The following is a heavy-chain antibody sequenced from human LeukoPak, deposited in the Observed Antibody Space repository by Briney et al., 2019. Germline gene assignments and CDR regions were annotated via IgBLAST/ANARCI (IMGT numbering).Heavy chain of an antibody. CDR1: GGSISSYY. J-gene: IGHJ4*02. CDR2: IYYSGST. V-gene: IGHV4-59*01. Sequence: PSETLSLTCTVSGGSISSYYWSWIRQPPGKGLEWIGYIYYSGSTNYNPSLKSRVTISVDTSKNQFSLKLSSVTAADTAVYYCARSRYSSGYYYRYWGQGTLVTVSS. D-gene: IGHD3-22*01. CDR3: ARSRYSSGYYYRY.